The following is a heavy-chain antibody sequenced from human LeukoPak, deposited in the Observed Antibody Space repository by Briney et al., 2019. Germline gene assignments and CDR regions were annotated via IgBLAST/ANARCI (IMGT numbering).Heavy chain of an antibody. CDR1: GCTFSSYA. D-gene: IGHD6-13*01. V-gene: IGHV3-23*01. Sequence: GGSLRLSCVACGCTFSSYAMSWVRQAHGKGLAWVSGISWRGCSTYYAYSVKGRLTISIDNSKNTLYLQMNGLRAEDTAVYYCAKVGSSSCFDYWGQGTLVTVSS. J-gene: IGHJ4*02. CDR2: ISWRGCST. CDR3: AKVGSSSCFDY.